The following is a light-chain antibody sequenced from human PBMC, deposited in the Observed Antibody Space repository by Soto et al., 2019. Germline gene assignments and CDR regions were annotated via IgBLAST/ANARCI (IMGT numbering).Light chain of an antibody. Sequence: EIVMTQSPATLSVSPGERATLSCRASQSVSGNLAWYQQIPGQAPRLLIYGASTRATGIPARFSGSGSGTEFTLTISSLQSEDFSVYYCQQYNNLPPITFGQGTRLEIK. V-gene: IGKV3-15*01. CDR1: QSVSGN. CDR3: QQYNNLPPIT. CDR2: GAS. J-gene: IGKJ5*01.